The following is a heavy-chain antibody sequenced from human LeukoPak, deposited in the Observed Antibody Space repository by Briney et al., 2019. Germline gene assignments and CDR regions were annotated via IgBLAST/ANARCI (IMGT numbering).Heavy chain of an antibody. CDR2: ISAYNGNT. J-gene: IGHJ3*02. D-gene: IGHD3-3*01. V-gene: IGHV1-18*01. CDR1: GYTFTSYG. CDR3: ARSKADYDFWSGYYLPRGPDI. Sequence: GASVKVSCKASGYTFTSYGISWVRQAPGQGLEWMGWISAYNGNTNYAQKLQGRVTMTTDTSTSTAYMELSSLRSEDTAVYYCARSKADYDFWSGYYLPRGPDIWGQGTMVTVSS.